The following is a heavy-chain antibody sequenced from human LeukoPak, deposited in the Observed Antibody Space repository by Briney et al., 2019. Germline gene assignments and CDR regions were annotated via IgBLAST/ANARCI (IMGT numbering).Heavy chain of an antibody. D-gene: IGHD1-7*01. V-gene: IGHV3-30*04. CDR3: AKVGLELPSGMDV. CDR2: ISYDGSNK. CDR1: GFTFSSYA. J-gene: IGHJ6*02. Sequence: GRSLRLSCAASGFTFSSYAMHWVRQAPGKGLEWVAVISYDGSNKYYADSVKGRFTISRDNSKNTLYLQMNSLRAEDTAVYYCAKVGLELPSGMDVWGQGTTVTVSS.